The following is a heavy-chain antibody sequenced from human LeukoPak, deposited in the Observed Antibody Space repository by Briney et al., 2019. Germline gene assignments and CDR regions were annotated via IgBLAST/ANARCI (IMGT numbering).Heavy chain of an antibody. CDR3: ARVGGATPFDY. CDR2: IYYSGST. Sequence: SETLSLTCAVSGGSVSSSSNYWGWIRQPPGKGLEWIGSIYYSGSTYYNPSLKSRVTIPVDTSKNQFSLKLSSVTAADTAVYYCARVGGATPFDYWDQGTLVTVSS. D-gene: IGHD1-26*01. J-gene: IGHJ4*02. V-gene: IGHV4-39*07. CDR1: GGSVSSSSNY.